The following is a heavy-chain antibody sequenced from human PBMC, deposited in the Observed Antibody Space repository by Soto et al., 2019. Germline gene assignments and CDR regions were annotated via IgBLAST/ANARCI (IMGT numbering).Heavy chain of an antibody. J-gene: IGHJ6*02. Sequence: LRLSCAAPGFTFSSYAMSWVRQAPGKGLEWVSAISGSGGSTYYADSVKGRFTISRDNSKNTLYLQMNSLRAEDTAVYYCAKLRGSGSYGLPYYGMDVWGQGTTVTVSS. CDR3: AKLRGSGSYGLPYYGMDV. CDR1: GFTFSSYA. D-gene: IGHD3-10*01. V-gene: IGHV3-23*01. CDR2: ISGSGGST.